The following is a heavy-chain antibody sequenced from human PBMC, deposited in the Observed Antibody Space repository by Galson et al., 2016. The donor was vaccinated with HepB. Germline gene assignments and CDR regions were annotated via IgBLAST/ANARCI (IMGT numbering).Heavy chain of an antibody. CDR3: ARGGTGSSSAPLWVRGGTYYYYGMDV. CDR2: ISYSGST. Sequence: SETLSLTCTVSGGSIRSYYWSWIRQPPGKGLEWIGYISYSGSTNYNPSLKSRVTISVDTSKNQFSLKLSSVTAADTAVYYCARGGTGSSSAPLWVRGGTYYYYGMDVWGQGTTVTVSS. D-gene: IGHD1/OR15-1a*01. V-gene: IGHV4-59*01. CDR1: GGSIRSYY. J-gene: IGHJ6*02.